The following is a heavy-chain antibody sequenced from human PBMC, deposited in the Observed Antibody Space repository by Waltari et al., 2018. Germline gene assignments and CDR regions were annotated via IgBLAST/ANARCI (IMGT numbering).Heavy chain of an antibody. J-gene: IGHJ5*02. D-gene: IGHD2-15*01. V-gene: IGHV3-9*01. CDR1: GFTFDDYG. CDR3: VKDGFCSGINCAHNWFDL. CDR2: IRWNDGRI. Sequence: EVQLVESGGGLVQPGRSLRLSCRGSGFTFDDYGMYWVRQPPGKGLEWVSGIRWNDGRIAYADSVKGRFTISRDNTKNSLYLQMNSLRPEDTALYYCVKDGFCSGINCAHNWFDLWGQGTRVTVSS.